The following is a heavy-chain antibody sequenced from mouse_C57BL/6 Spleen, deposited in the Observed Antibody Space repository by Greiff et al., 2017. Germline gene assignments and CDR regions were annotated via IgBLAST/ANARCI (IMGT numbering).Heavy chain of an antibody. Sequence: QVQLQQPGAELVQPGASVKLSCKASGYTFTSSWMHWVQQRPGRGLEWIGRIDPNSGGTKYNEKFKSKATLTVDKPSSTAYMQLSSLTSEDSAVYYCARSDSNYAGYYAMDYWGQGTSVTVSS. CDR3: ARSDSNYAGYYAMDY. J-gene: IGHJ4*01. CDR1: GYTFTSSW. V-gene: IGHV1-72*01. D-gene: IGHD2-5*01. CDR2: IDPNSGGT.